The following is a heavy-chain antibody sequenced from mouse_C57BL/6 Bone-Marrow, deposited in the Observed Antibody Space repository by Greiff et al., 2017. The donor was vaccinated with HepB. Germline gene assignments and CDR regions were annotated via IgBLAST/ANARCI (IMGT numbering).Heavy chain of an antibody. CDR2: LNPNNGGT. J-gene: IGHJ4*01. V-gene: IGHV1-26*01. CDR1: GYTFTDYY. D-gene: IGHD2-1*01. Sequence: EVQLQQSGPELVKPGASVKISCKASGYTFTDYYMNWVKQSHGKSLEWIGDLNPNNGGTSYNQKFKGKATLTVDKSSSTAYMELRSLTSEDSAVYYCARKFYGNFPYYAMDYWGQGTSVTVSS. CDR3: ARKFYGNFPYYAMDY.